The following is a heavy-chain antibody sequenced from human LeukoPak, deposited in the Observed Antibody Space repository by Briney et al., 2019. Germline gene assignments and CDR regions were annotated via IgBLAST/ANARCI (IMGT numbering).Heavy chain of an antibody. V-gene: IGHV1-2*02. CDR3: ARDGPAQMVDFDY. J-gene: IGHJ4*02. D-gene: IGHD3-10*01. CDR1: GYTFSGTGWY. Sequence: ASVKVSCKASGYTFSGTGWYLYWLRQAPGQGLECMGWIYPYTGATHYAQKFQVRGAMTRDTSISTAYMELSRLRADDTAVYYCARDGPAQMVDFDYWGQGTLVTVSS. CDR2: IYPYTGAT.